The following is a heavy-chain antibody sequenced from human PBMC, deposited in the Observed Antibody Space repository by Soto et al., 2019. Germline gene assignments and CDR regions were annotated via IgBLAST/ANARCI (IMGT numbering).Heavy chain of an antibody. J-gene: IGHJ4*02. D-gene: IGHD2-15*01. CDR3: ARHNPKDKWNYDY. CDR2: VSYSGSP. CDR1: GGSITSYW. Sequence: QVQLQESGPGLVKPSETLSLTCTVSGGSITSYWWSWIRQPPGKGPEWIGYVSYSGSPNYNPSLKIRVTISVDTSKSQYSLRLSSVTAADTAVYYGARHNPKDKWNYDYCGQGTLVTVSS. V-gene: IGHV4-59*08.